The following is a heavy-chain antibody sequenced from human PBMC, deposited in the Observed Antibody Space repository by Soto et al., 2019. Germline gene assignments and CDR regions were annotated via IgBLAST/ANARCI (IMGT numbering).Heavy chain of an antibody. V-gene: IGHV3-30*18. CDR1: GFAFSRYA. J-gene: IGHJ4*02. CDR2: ISYDGSNK. D-gene: IGHD3-22*01. CDR3: AKEYYDSSGYDY. Sequence: GGSLRLSCAASGFAFSRYAMSWVRQAPGNGLEWVGVISYDGSNKYYADSVKGRFTISRDNSKNTLYLQMNSLRAEDTAVYDCAKEYYDSSGYDYWGQGTLVTVSS.